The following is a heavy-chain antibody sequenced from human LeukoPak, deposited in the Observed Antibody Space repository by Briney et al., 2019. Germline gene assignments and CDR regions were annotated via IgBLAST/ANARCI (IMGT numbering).Heavy chain of an antibody. Sequence: GGSLRLTCAASGFTFDDYGMSWVRQARGKGLEWVSTINWNGGTRGYADSVKGRFTISRDNSKNTLYLQMNSLRAEDTAVYYCAKGSPFMTWGQGTLVTVSS. CDR1: GFTFDDYG. J-gene: IGHJ5*02. V-gene: IGHV3-20*04. D-gene: IGHD3-16*01. CDR2: INWNGGTR. CDR3: AKGSPFMT.